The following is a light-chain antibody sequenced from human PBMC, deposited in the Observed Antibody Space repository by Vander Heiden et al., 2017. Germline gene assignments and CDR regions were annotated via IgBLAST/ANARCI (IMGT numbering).Light chain of an antibody. Sequence: DIQTTQSPSLLSASVGDTVTITCRASESISSYLHWYQQKPGKAPKLLIYAASTLQSGVPSRFSGSGSGTDFTLTISSLQPEDFATYHCQQDYRTLPTFGQATKLEIK. V-gene: IGKV1-39*01. CDR1: ESISSY. CDR2: AAS. CDR3: QQDYRTLPT. J-gene: IGKJ2*01.